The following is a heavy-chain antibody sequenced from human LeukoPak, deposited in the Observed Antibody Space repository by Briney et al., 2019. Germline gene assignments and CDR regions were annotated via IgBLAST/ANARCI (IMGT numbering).Heavy chain of an antibody. V-gene: IGHV6-1*01. J-gene: IGHJ3*02. CDR3: ARADTVTSHTFDI. D-gene: IGHD5-18*01. CDR1: GDSVSTDSAA. Sequence: SQTLSLTCAISGDSVSTDSAAWNWIRQSPLRGLEWLGRTYYRSKWYNDYAVSVKSRIIINPDTSKNQFSLQLNSVTPEDTAVYYCARADTVTSHTFDIWAQGTMVTVSS. CDR2: TYYRSKWYN.